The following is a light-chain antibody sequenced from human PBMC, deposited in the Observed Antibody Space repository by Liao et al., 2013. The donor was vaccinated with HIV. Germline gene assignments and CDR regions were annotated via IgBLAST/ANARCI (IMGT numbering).Light chain of an antibody. CDR2: QDS. V-gene: IGLV3-1*01. J-gene: IGLJ2*01. CDR1: KLGDKY. Sequence: SYELTQPPSVSVSPGQTASITCSGDKLGDKYACWYQQKPGQSPVLVIYQDSKRPSGIPERFSGSNSGNTATLTISRVEAGDEADYYCQVWDNSSDHLVFGGGTKLTVL. CDR3: QVWDNSSDHLV.